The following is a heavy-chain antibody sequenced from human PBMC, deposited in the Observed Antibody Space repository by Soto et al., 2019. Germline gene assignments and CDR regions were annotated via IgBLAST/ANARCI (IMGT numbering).Heavy chain of an antibody. D-gene: IGHD4-17*01. CDR2: IYWDDVK. Sequence: SGPTLGNPTQTLTLTCTLSGFSLSTRGVGVGWIRQSPGKALEWLAVIYWDDVKHYSPSLERRLTITKDTSESEVVLTMTNMDPVDTATYYCARKGSGDYALDYWGQGILVTVSS. J-gene: IGHJ4*02. CDR1: GFSLSTRGVG. V-gene: IGHV2-5*02. CDR3: ARKGSGDYALDY.